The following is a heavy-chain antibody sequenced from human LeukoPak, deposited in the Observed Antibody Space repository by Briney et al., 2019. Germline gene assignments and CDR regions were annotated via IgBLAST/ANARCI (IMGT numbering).Heavy chain of an antibody. CDR3: ARDYSTVTAIVYYFDY. Sequence: GGSLPVSRAASGFTFSSYGMHWVRQAPGKGLEWVAVIWYDGSNKYYADSVKGRFTISRDNSKNTLYLQMNSLRAEDTAVYYCARDYSTVTAIVYYFDYWGQGTLVTVSS. CDR2: IWYDGSNK. J-gene: IGHJ4*02. V-gene: IGHV3-33*01. D-gene: IGHD2-21*02. CDR1: GFTFSSYG.